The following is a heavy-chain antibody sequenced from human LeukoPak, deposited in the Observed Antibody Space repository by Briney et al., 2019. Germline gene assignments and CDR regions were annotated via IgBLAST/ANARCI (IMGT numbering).Heavy chain of an antibody. V-gene: IGHV4-34*01. J-gene: IGHJ6*03. D-gene: IGHD1-26*01. Sequence: PSETLSLTCAVYGGSFSGYYWSWIRQPPGKGLEWIGEINHSGSTNYNPSLKSRVTISVDTSKNQFSLKLSSVTAADTAVYYCARGASGSTRYYYYYYYMDVWGKGTTVTVSS. CDR2: INHSGST. CDR3: ARGASGSTRYYYYYYYMDV. CDR1: GGSFSGYY.